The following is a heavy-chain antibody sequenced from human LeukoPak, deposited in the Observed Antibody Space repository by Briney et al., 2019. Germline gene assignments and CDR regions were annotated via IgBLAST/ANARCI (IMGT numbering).Heavy chain of an antibody. V-gene: IGHV3-23*01. CDR1: GFTFSSCA. CDR2: ISGRGINT. CDR3: AKDIRRGSGTHYYYYGMDV. J-gene: IGHJ6*02. D-gene: IGHD3-10*01. Sequence: GGSLRLSCAASGFTFSSCAVSWVRQAPGKGLEWVSAISGRGINTYYAASVKGRFDISRDNSRDTVYLQMNSLRAEDTAIYYCAKDIRRGSGTHYYYYGMDVWGQGTAVTVSS.